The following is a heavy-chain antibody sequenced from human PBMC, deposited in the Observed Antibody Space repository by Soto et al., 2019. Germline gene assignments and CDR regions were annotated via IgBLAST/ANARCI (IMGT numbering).Heavy chain of an antibody. CDR1: ESTVRRDR. D-gene: IGHD2-15*01. Sequence: EVHLVESGGGLVQTGGSLRLSCTIYESTVRRDRMNWVRQAPGKGLEWVAHINQDGSEKYYVDSVKGRFAISRDNANHLLSLDMISQGAGDPAMYYCSGGVADAFWGQGTLVTVSS. CDR3: SGGVADAF. CDR2: INQDGSEK. V-gene: IGHV3-7*04. J-gene: IGHJ4*02.